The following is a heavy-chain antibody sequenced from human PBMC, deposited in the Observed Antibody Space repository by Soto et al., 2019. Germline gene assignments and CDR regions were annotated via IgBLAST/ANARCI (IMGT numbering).Heavy chain of an antibody. CDR2: IYYSGST. J-gene: IGHJ6*02. CDR1: GGSISSSSYY. Sequence: PSETLSLTCTVSGGSISSSSYYWGWIRQPPGKGLEWIGSIYYSGSTYYNPSLKSRVTISVDTSKNQFSLKLSSVTAADTAVYYCARQADTAMVSYYYYYGMDVWGQGTTVTVSS. CDR3: ARQADTAMVSYYYYYGMDV. D-gene: IGHD5-18*01. V-gene: IGHV4-39*01.